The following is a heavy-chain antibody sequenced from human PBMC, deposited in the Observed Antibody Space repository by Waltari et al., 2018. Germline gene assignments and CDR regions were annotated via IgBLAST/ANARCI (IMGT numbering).Heavy chain of an antibody. Sequence: QAQLVQSGAEVKKPGASVRVSCKTSGYTFSSYGITWVQQAPGQGLEWLGRISTYNGNRNYSKKLQGRVSMTTDTYTTTAYMDLRSLRSDDTAVYYCIRGGPWQLVQGNAFDFWGQGTMVTVSS. J-gene: IGHJ3*01. CDR2: ISTYNGNR. V-gene: IGHV1-18*01. CDR1: GYTFSSYG. D-gene: IGHD6-6*01. CDR3: IRGGPWQLVQGNAFDF.